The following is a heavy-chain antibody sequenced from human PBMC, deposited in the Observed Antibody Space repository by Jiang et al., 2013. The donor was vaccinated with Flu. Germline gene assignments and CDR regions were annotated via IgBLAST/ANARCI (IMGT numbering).Heavy chain of an antibody. CDR2: IYHSGST. Sequence: SGSGLVKPSETLSLTCTVSGYSISSGYYWGWIRQPPGKGLEWIGSIYHSGSTYYNPSLKSRVTISVDTSKNQFSLKLSSVTAADTAVYYCATSYPTYNWNFDYWGQGTLVTVSS. V-gene: IGHV4-38-2*02. J-gene: IGHJ4*02. CDR3: ATSYPTYNWNFDY. D-gene: IGHD1-20*01. CDR1: GYSISSGYY.